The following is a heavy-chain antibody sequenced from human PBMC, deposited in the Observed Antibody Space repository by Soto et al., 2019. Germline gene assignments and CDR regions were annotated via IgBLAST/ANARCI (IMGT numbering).Heavy chain of an antibody. J-gene: IGHJ4*02. D-gene: IGHD4-17*01. Sequence: QVQLVESGGGVVQPGRSLRLSCAASGFTFSSYAMHWVRQAPGKGLEWVAVISYDGSNKYYADSVKGRFTISRDNSKNTLYLQMNSLRAEDTAVYYCARGHGDNFDYWGQGTLVTVSS. CDR3: ARGHGDNFDY. V-gene: IGHV3-30-3*01. CDR1: GFTFSSYA. CDR2: ISYDGSNK.